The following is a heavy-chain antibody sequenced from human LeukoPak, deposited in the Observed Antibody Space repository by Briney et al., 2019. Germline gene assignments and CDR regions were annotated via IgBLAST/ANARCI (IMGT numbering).Heavy chain of an antibody. CDR1: GGTFSNYA. Sequence: GASVKVSCKPSGGTFSNYAISWVRQAPGQGLEWMGGIIPIFGTANYAQKFRGRVTITADKSTRTAYMELSSLRSEDTAVYYCARDNDSRDPTHFDYWGQGTLVTVSS. CDR2: IIPIFGTA. D-gene: IGHD2-15*01. J-gene: IGHJ4*02. CDR3: ARDNDSRDPTHFDY. V-gene: IGHV1-69*06.